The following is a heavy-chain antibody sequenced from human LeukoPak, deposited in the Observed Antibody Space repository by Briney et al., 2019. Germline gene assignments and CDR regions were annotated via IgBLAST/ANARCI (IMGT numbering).Heavy chain of an antibody. CDR3: ARGGYYGSGRYYFDS. D-gene: IGHD3-3*01. Sequence: GGSLRLSCAASGFTFSGSAMHWVRQASGKGLEWVGRIRSKANSYATAYAASVKGRFTISRDDSKNTAYLQMNSLRAEDAAVYYCARGGYYGSGRYYFDSWGQGTLVTVSS. J-gene: IGHJ4*02. V-gene: IGHV3-73*01. CDR1: GFTFSGSA. CDR2: IRSKANSYAT.